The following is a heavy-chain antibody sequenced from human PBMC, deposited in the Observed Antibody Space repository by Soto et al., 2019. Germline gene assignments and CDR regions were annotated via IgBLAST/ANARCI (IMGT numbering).Heavy chain of an antibody. CDR2: IYGGGDT. CDR1: GFTVSSNY. CDR3: ARDRWGWEKGGYPHSNGMIV. D-gene: IGHD5-12*01. J-gene: IGHJ6*02. V-gene: IGHV3-53*02. Sequence: EEQLVETGGKLVQPGGSLRLSCVVSGFTVSSNYMSWVRQAPGGGLELVSSIYGGGDTFYADSVKGRFTISKDSSQNTLYLQMSSLKADDSAVYYCARDRWGWEKGGYPHSNGMIVWGQGTTVTVSS.